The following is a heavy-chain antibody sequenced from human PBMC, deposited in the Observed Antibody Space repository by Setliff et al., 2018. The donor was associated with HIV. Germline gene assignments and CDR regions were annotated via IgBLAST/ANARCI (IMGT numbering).Heavy chain of an antibody. Sequence: SLRLSCAASGFTFTDYFMSWIRQAPGKGLEWVSHISSSGITIYHADSVKGRFTISRDNAKNSLYLQMNSLRAEETAVYYCARGMNYDYMDVWGKGTTVTVSS. CDR3: ARGMNYDYMDV. J-gene: IGHJ6*03. CDR2: ISSSGITI. V-gene: IGHV3-11*04. CDR1: GFTFTDYF. D-gene: IGHD2-8*01.